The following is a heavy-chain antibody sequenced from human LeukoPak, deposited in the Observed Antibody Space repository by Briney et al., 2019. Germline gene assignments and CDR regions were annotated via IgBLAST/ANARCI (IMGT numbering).Heavy chain of an antibody. CDR1: GFTFSSYW. D-gene: IGHD7-27*01. Sequence: PGGSLRLSCAASGFTFSSYWMSWVRQAPGKGLEWVSRINSDGSSITYADSVKGRFTISRDNAKNTLYLQMTSLRVEDTAVYYSGRGSGVAHYWGQGALVTVS. V-gene: IGHV3-74*03. CDR2: INSDGSSI. CDR3: GRGSGVAHY. J-gene: IGHJ4*02.